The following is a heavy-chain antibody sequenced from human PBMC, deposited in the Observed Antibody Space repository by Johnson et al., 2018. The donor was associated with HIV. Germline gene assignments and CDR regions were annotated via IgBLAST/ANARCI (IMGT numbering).Heavy chain of an antibody. CDR1: GFTFSSHW. Sequence: VQVVESGGALVQPGGSLRLSCAASGFTFSSHWMNWVRQAPGKGLEWVANIKEDGSEKKYVDSVKGRFTISRDNAKNSLYLHMNSLRGEDTAVYYCARDPLAYDNFWSGSLHAFDIWGQGTKVTVSS. J-gene: IGHJ3*02. V-gene: IGHV3-7*01. CDR2: IKEDGSEK. CDR3: ARDPLAYDNFWSGSLHAFDI. D-gene: IGHD3-3*01.